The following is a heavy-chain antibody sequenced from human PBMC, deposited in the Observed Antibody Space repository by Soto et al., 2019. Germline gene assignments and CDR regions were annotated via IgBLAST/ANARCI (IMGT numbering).Heavy chain of an antibody. CDR2: INHVGIT. CDR1: GGSFRGFY. Sequence: QVQLQQWGAGLLKPSETLSLTCAVSGGSFRGFYWTWIRQSPGKGLEWLGDINHVGITNYNPSLKSLVSIPVDTSKSHFSLKLSSVTAADTAVYYCARAHDFWGGRQQPIDSWGQGTLVTVSS. J-gene: IGHJ4*02. CDR3: ARAHDFWGGRQQPIDS. V-gene: IGHV4-34*01. D-gene: IGHD3-3*01.